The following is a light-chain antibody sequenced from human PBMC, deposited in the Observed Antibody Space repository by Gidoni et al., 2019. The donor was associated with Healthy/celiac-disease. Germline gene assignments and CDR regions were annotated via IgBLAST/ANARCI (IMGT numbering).Light chain of an antibody. V-gene: IGLV1-44*01. Sequence: QSVLTQPPSASGTPGQRVTISCSGSSSNIGSNTVNWYQQLPGTAPKLLIYSNNPRPSGVPDRFSGSKSGTSASLAISGLQSEDEADYYCAAWDDSPHVVFGGGTKLTVL. CDR3: AAWDDSPHVV. CDR2: SNN. CDR1: SSNIGSNT. J-gene: IGLJ2*01.